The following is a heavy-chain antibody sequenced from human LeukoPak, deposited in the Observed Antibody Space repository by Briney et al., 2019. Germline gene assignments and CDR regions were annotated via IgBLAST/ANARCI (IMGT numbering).Heavy chain of an antibody. CDR2: IRYDGSNK. CDR1: GFTFSSYG. CDR3: AKDPGGYSYGGYYYYYYYMDV. Sequence: GGSLRLSCAVSGFTFSSYGMHWVRQAPGKGLEWVAFIRYDGSNKYYADSVKGRFTISRDNSKNTLYLQMNSLRAEDTAVYYCAKDPGGYSYGGYYYYYYYMDVWGKGTTVTISS. V-gene: IGHV3-30*02. D-gene: IGHD5-18*01. J-gene: IGHJ6*03.